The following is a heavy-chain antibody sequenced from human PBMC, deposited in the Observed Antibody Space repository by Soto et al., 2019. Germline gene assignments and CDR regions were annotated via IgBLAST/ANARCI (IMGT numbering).Heavy chain of an antibody. V-gene: IGHV2-5*02. CDR1: GFSLSTSGVG. J-gene: IGHJ5*02. CDR3: AHSLIGYYDGSSGSNWFDP. Sequence: QITLKESGPTLVKPTQTLTLTCTFSGFSLSTSGVGVGWIRQPPGKALEWLALIYWDDDKRYSPSLKSRLTITKDTSKNQVVLTMTNMDPVDTATYYCAHSLIGYYDGSSGSNWFDPWGQGTLVTVSS. D-gene: IGHD3-22*01. CDR2: IYWDDDK.